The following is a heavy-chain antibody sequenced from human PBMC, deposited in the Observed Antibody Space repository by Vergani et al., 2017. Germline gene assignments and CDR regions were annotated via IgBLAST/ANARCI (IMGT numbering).Heavy chain of an antibody. CDR1: GFTFDDYA. CDR3: AKELTGAFDY. V-gene: IGHV3-9*01. CDR2: ISWNSGSI. Sequence: EVQLVESGGGLVQPGRSLRLSCAASGFTFDDYAMHWVRQAPGKVLEWVSGISWNSGSIGYADSVKGRFTISRDNAKNSLYLQMNSLRAEDTALYYCAKELTGAFDYWGQGTLVTVSS. J-gene: IGHJ4*02. D-gene: IGHD7-27*01.